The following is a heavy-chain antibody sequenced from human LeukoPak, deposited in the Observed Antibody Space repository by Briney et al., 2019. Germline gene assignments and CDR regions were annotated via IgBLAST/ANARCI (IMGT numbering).Heavy chain of an antibody. V-gene: IGHV4-34*01. J-gene: IGHJ4*02. CDR1: GGSFSGYY. D-gene: IGHD4-23*01. CDR2: ISHSGST. CDR3: ARDSRIGGNGY. Sequence: SETLSLTCAVYGGSFSGYYWSWIRQPPGKGLEWIGEISHSGSTNYNPSLKSRVTISVDTSKNQFSLKLSSVTAADTAVYYCARDSRIGGNGYWGQGTLVTVSS.